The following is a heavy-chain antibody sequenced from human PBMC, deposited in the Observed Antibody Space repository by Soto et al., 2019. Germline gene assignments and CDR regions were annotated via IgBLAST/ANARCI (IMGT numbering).Heavy chain of an antibody. CDR1: GFTFSDYS. D-gene: IGHD3-3*01. Sequence: EVQLVESGGGLVKPGGSLRLSCAASGFTFSDYSMNWVRQAPGKGLEWVSSITSSSSYMYYADSVKGRFTISRDNAKNSLYLQMHSLRVEDTAVYYCARYPHYDFWSGPQGFDYWGQGTLVTVS. CDR3: ARYPHYDFWSGPQGFDY. V-gene: IGHV3-21*01. J-gene: IGHJ4*02. CDR2: ITSSSSYM.